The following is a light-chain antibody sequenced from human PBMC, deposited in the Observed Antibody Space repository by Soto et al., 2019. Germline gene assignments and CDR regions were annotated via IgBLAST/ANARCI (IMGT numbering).Light chain of an antibody. V-gene: IGLV1-47*01. CDR1: SSNIGSNY. Sequence: QSVLTQPPSASGTPGQRVTISCSGSSSNIGSNYVYWYQQLPGTAPKLLISKNNQWPSGVPDRFSGSKSGTSASLAISGLRSEDDADYYCATWDDSLSDVVFGGGTKVTVL. J-gene: IGLJ2*01. CDR2: KNN. CDR3: ATWDDSLSDVV.